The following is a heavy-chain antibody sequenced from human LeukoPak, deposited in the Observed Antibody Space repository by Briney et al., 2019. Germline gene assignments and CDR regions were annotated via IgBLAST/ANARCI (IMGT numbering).Heavy chain of an antibody. V-gene: IGHV4-59*12. Sequence: SETLSLTCTVSGGSISSYYWGWIRQPPGKGLEWIGYIYYSGSTNYNPSLKSRVTISVDTSKNQFSLQLNSVTPEDTAVYYCAGYSYGVRPSWGQGTLVTVSS. D-gene: IGHD5-18*01. CDR1: GGSISSYY. CDR3: AGYSYGVRPS. J-gene: IGHJ5*02. CDR2: IYYSGST.